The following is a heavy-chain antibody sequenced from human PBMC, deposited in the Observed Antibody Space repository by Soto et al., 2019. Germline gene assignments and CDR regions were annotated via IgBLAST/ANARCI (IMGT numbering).Heavy chain of an antibody. J-gene: IGHJ4*02. Sequence: QVQLVESGGGVVQPWRSLRLSCAASGFIFSSYGIHWVRQAPGKGLEWVAVISYDGSNRYFADSAKGRFTISRDNSKNTVHLEMNSLRAEDTAVYFCAKGSLWFGELDRGEYFDSWGQGTLVTVSS. CDR1: GFIFSSYG. CDR3: AKGSLWFGELDRGEYFDS. D-gene: IGHD3-10*01. V-gene: IGHV3-30*18. CDR2: ISYDGSNR.